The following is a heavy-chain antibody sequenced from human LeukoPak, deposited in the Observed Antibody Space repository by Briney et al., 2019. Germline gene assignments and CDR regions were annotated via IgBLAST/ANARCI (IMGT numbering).Heavy chain of an antibody. CDR3: ARGRYSLFELVLDV. J-gene: IGHJ6*04. CDR2: ISSSSSYI. CDR1: GFTFSSYS. Sequence: GGSLRLSCAASGFTFSSYSMNWVRQAPGKGLEWVSSISSSSSYIYYADSVKGRFTVSRDNGKDAHYLQMNSLRVEDTAVYYCARGRYSLFELVLDVRGKGTTVTISS. D-gene: IGHD4-11*01. V-gene: IGHV3-21*01.